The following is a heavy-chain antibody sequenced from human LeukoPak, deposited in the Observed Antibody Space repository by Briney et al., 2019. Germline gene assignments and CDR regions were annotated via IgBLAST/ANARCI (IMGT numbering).Heavy chain of an antibody. Sequence: GGSLRLSCTASGFSFSGYAMNWVRQAPGKGLGWVSFISGGDGNTDYADSVKGRFTISRDNSKNTLYLQMNSLRAEDTAIYYCAKTGSYGGYYFDYWGQGTLVTVSS. CDR3: AKTGSYGGYYFDY. CDR2: ISGGDGNT. J-gene: IGHJ4*02. CDR1: GFSFSGYA. D-gene: IGHD1-26*01. V-gene: IGHV3-23*01.